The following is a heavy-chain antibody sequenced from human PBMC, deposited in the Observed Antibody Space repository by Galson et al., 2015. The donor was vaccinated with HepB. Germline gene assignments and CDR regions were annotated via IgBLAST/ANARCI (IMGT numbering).Heavy chain of an antibody. D-gene: IGHD3-16*01. CDR1: GFTFSSYA. CDR2: ISGSGGST. CDR3: AKQSKSGGLSYYYGMDV. V-gene: IGHV3-23*01. Sequence: SLRLSCAASGFTFSSYAMSWVRQAPGKGLEWVSAISGSGGSTYYADSVKGRFTISRDNSKNTLYLQMNSLRAEDTAVYYCAKQSKSGGLSYYYGMDVWGQGTTVTVSS. J-gene: IGHJ6*02.